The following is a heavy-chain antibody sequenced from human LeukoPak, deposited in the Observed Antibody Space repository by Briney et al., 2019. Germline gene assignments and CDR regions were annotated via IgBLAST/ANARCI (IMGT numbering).Heavy chain of an antibody. CDR2: ISSSSSYI. V-gene: IGHV3-21*01. CDR3: ARNPGVTWIQLWYFDY. Sequence: GGSLRLSCAASGFTFSSYSMNWVRQAPGKGLEWVSSISSSSSYIYYADSVKGRFTISRDNAKNSLYLQMNSLRAEDTAVYYCARNPGVTWIQLWYFDYWGQGTLVTVSS. D-gene: IGHD5-18*01. J-gene: IGHJ4*02. CDR1: GFTFSSYS.